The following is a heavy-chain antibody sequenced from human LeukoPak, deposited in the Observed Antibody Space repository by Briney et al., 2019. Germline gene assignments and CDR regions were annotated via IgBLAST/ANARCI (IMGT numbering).Heavy chain of an antibody. CDR3: AKDRHGVTS. V-gene: IGHV3-23*01. D-gene: IGHD3-3*01. J-gene: IGHJ4*02. CDR2: ISSSGGGT. Sequence: GGSLRLSCAASGFTFSSYAMSWVRQAPGKGLEWVSAISSSGGGTFYADSVKGRFTISRDNSKNTLFLQMNTLRAEDTAIYYCAKDRHGVTSGGQGTLVTVSS. CDR1: GFTFSSYA.